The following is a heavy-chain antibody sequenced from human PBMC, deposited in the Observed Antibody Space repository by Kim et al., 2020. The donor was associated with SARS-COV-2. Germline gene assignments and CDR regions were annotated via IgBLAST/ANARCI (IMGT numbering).Heavy chain of an antibody. Sequence: SETLTLTCAVYGGSFSGYYWSWIRQPPGKGLEWIGEINHSGSTNYNPSLKSRVTISVDTSKNQFSLKLSSVTAADTAVYYCARLVTGPPGPFDYWGQGTLVTVSS. CDR3: ARLVTGPPGPFDY. CDR1: GGSFSGYY. J-gene: IGHJ4*02. V-gene: IGHV4-34*01. D-gene: IGHD2-21*02. CDR2: INHSGST.